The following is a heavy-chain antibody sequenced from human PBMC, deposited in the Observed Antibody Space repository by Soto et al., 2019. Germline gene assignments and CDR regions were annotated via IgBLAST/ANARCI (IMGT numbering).Heavy chain of an antibody. V-gene: IGHV4-34*01. CDR3: AKAYSNVWFFSLDL. Sequence: SETLSLTCAVYGGSLSGYYWSWIRQPPGKGLGWIGEINHSGRTNYNPSLKSRVTILVDTSKNQFSLKLSSVTAADTAVYYRAKAYSNVWFFSLDLWGQGTLVTVSS. CDR1: GGSLSGYY. J-gene: IGHJ5*02. CDR2: INHSGRT. D-gene: IGHD3-16*01.